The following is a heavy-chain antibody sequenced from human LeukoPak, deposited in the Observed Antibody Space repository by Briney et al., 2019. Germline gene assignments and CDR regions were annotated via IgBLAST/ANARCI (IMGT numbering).Heavy chain of an antibody. CDR1: GGSINSYY. D-gene: IGHD6-13*01. V-gene: IGHV4-4*07. J-gene: IGHJ4*02. CDR2: IYSSGST. Sequence: SETLSLTCTVSGGSINSYYWSWIRQPAGKGLEWIGRIYSSGSTNYNPSLKSRVSMSVDTSKNQFSLKLTSVTAADTALYYCAKGSLGSWYFFDYWGQGTLVTVSS. CDR3: AKGSLGSWYFFDY.